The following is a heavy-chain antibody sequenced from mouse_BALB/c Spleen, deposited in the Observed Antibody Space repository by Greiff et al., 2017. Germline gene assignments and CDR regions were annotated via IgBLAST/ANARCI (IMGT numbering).Heavy chain of an antibody. CDR1: GYTFTSYW. J-gene: IGHJ3*01. CDR3: TSNRYYGSSPAWFDY. CDR2: INPSNGRT. D-gene: IGHD1-1*01. V-gene: IGHV1S81*02. Sequence: QGQLQQPGAELVKPGASVKLSCKASGYTFTSYWMHWVKQRPGQGLEWIGEINPSNGRTNYNEKFKSKATLTVDKSSSTAYMQLSSLTSEDSAVYYCTSNRYYGSSPAWFDYWGQGTLVTVSA.